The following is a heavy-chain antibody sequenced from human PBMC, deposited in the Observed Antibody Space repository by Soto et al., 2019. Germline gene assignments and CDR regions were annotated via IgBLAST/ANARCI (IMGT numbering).Heavy chain of an antibody. V-gene: IGHV3-11*06. CDR1: GFTFSDCY. J-gene: IGHJ4*02. Sequence: GGSLRLSCAASGFTFSDCYMSWIRQAPGKGLEWVSYISSSSSYTNYADSVKGRFTISRDNAKNSLYLQMNSLRAEDTAVYYCARDRGNYDSSGPRPNGGQGPLVTVSS. CDR2: ISSSSSYT. D-gene: IGHD3-22*01. CDR3: ARDRGNYDSSGPRPN.